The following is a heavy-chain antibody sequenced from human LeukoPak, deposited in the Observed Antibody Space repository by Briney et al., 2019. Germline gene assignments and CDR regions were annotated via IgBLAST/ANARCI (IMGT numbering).Heavy chain of an antibody. CDR3: AKDLLNSSGWYVKPMDFQH. CDR1: GFTFSSSV. CDR2: ISGSGGST. Sequence: PGGSLRLSCTASGFTFSSSVMSWVRQAPGKGLEWVSGISGSGGSTFYADSAKGRFTTSRDNSKNTLYLQMNSLRAEDTAVYYCAKDLLNSSGWYVKPMDFQHWGQGTLVTVSS. V-gene: IGHV3-23*01. J-gene: IGHJ1*01. D-gene: IGHD6-19*01.